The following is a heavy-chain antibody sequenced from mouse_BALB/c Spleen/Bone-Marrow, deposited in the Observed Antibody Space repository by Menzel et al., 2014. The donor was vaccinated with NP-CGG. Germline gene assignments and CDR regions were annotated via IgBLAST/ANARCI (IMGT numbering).Heavy chain of an antibody. V-gene: IGHV4-1*02. CDR1: GFDFSSYW. CDR3: TRLHYYGYSAY. D-gene: IGHD1-2*01. CDR2: INPDSSTI. Sequence: EVKLVESGGGLVQPGGSLKLSCAASGFDFSSYWMSWVRQAPGEGLEWIGEINPDSSTINYTPSLKDKFIISRVNAKNTLYLQKNKVRSEDTALYYCTRLHYYGYSAYWGQGTLVTVST. J-gene: IGHJ3*01.